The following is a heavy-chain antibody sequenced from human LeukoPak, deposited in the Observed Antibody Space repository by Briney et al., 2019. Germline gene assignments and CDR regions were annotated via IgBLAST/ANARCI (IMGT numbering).Heavy chain of an antibody. Sequence: GGSLRLSCEASGFTFSIYEVNWVRQAPGKGLEWLSHISDSGSSVHYADSVEGRFTISRDNAKNSLYLQMNSLRAEDTAVYYCAELGITMIGGVWGKGTTVTISS. CDR2: ISDSGSSV. CDR1: GFTFSIYE. D-gene: IGHD3-10*02. CDR3: AELGITMIGGV. V-gene: IGHV3-48*03. J-gene: IGHJ6*04.